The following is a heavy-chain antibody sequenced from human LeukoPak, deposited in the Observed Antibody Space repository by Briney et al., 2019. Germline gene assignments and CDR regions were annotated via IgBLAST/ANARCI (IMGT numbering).Heavy chain of an antibody. CDR2: INHSGST. CDR1: GGSFSGYY. Sequence: PSETLSLTCAVYGGSFSGYYWSWIRQPPGKGLEWIGEINHSGSTNYNPSLKSRVTISVDTSKNQFSLKLSSVTAADTAVYYCASPGIAAAFYGMDVWGQGTTVTVSS. D-gene: IGHD6-13*01. CDR3: ASPGIAAAFYGMDV. V-gene: IGHV4-34*01. J-gene: IGHJ6*02.